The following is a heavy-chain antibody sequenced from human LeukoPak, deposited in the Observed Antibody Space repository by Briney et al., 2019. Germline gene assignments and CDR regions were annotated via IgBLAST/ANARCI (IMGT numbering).Heavy chain of an antibody. CDR3: ARGRDGYNYRHFDY. J-gene: IGHJ4*02. Sequence: SETLSLTCTVSGGSISSYYWSWIRQPPGKGLEWIGYIYYSGSTNYNPSLKSRVTISVDTSKNQFSLKLSSVTAADTAVYYCARGRDGYNYRHFDYWGQGTLVTVSS. V-gene: IGHV4-59*12. D-gene: IGHD5-12*01. CDR1: GGSISSYY. CDR2: IYYSGST.